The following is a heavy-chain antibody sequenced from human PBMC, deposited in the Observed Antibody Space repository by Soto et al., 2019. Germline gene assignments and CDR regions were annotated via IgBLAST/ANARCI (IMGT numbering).Heavy chain of an antibody. CDR3: ALGYCSSTSCYGIFDY. D-gene: IGHD2-2*01. CDR2: ISAYNGNT. CDR1: GYTFTSYG. Sequence: QVQLVQSGAEVKKPGASVKVSCKASGYTFTSYGISWVRQAPGQGLEWMGWISAYNGNTNYAQKLQGRVTVTTDTSTSTAYMERRSLRSDDTAVYYCALGYCSSTSCYGIFDYWGQGTLVPVSS. V-gene: IGHV1-18*01. J-gene: IGHJ4*02.